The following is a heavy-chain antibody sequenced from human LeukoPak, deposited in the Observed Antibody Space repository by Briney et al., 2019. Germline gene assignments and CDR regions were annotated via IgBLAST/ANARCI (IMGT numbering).Heavy chain of an antibody. CDR2: ISTSGSTI. Sequence: WGSLRLSCAASGFTFSDYYMSWIRQAPGKGLEWISYISTSGSTIYYADSVKGRFTISRDNAKNSLYLQMNSLRAEDTAVYYCARDGDGYNYKLDYWGQGTLVTASS. V-gene: IGHV3-11*01. J-gene: IGHJ4*02. CDR1: GFTFSDYY. CDR3: ARDGDGYNYKLDY. D-gene: IGHD5-24*01.